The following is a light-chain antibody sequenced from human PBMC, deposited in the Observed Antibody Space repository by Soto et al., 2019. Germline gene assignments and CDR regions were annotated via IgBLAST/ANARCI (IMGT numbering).Light chain of an antibody. J-gene: IGKJ5*01. CDR2: AAS. CDR3: QQRYSTPAIT. CDR1: QNISSY. Sequence: DIQMTQSPSSLSASVGDRVTITCRASQNISSYLNWYQQKPGKAPKLLIYAASSLQSGVPSRFSGSGSGTDFTLTISSLQPEDFATYYCQQRYSTPAITFGQGTRLEIK. V-gene: IGKV1-39*01.